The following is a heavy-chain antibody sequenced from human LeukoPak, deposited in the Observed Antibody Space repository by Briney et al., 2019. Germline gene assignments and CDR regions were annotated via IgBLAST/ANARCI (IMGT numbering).Heavy chain of an antibody. CDR1: GLTFTFSTSG. CDR3: AREGGTIEIGEFDY. CDR2: IQYDGTEK. J-gene: IGHJ4*02. V-gene: IGHV3-30*02. D-gene: IGHD3-16*02. Sequence: PGGSLRLSCAASGLTFTFSTSGIHWVRQAPGKGLEWVACIQYDGTEKYYADSVKGRCTTSRDNSKNTVYLQMNSLTGEDTAIYYCAREGGTIEIGEFDYWGQGTLVTVSS.